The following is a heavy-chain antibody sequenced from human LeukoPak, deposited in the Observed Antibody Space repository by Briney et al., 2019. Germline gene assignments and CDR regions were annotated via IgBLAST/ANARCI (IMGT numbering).Heavy chain of an antibody. CDR1: GFTFSSYA. CDR2: ISYDGSNK. J-gene: IGHJ4*02. D-gene: IGHD4-17*01. Sequence: PGRSLRLSCAASGFTFSSYAMHWVRQAPGKGLEWVAVISYDGSNKYYADSVKGRFTISRDNSKNMLYLQMNSLRAEDTAVYYCARADYGDYFDYWGQGTLVTVSS. CDR3: ARADYGDYFDY. V-gene: IGHV3-30-3*01.